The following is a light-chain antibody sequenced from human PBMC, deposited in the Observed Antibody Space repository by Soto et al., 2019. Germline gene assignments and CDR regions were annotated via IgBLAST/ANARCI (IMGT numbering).Light chain of an antibody. V-gene: IGKV3-15*01. CDR3: QQFNNWPPMST. J-gene: IGKJ2*01. CDR2: GTS. Sequence: EIVMTQSPDTRSVSPGERATPSCRASQNVGRNVAWYQQRPGQAPRLLIHGTSTRAADIPARFSGSVSGTEFTLTINSLQPEDFVIYYCQQFNNWPPMSTFGQGTKLEMK. CDR1: QNVGRN.